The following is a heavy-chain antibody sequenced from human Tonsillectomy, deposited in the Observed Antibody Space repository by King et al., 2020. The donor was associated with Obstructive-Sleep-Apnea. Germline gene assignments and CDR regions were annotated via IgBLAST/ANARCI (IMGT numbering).Heavy chain of an antibody. CDR3: ATGGPDAFDF. J-gene: IGHJ3*01. Sequence: VQLVESGGGLVQPGGSLRLSCAASGITFSSYSMNWVRQAPGKGLEWVSYISSSTSTIYYADSVKGRFTISRDNAKNSLYLQMNSLRAEDTAVYYCATGGPDAFDFWGQGTMVTVSS. CDR1: GITFSSYS. CDR2: ISSSTSTI. D-gene: IGHD3-16*01. V-gene: IGHV3-48*04.